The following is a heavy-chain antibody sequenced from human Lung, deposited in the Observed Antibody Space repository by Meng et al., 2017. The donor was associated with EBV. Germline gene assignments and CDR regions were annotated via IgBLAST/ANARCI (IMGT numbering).Heavy chain of an antibody. CDR1: GFTFSDYY. CDR3: ALNIVGDGYFEH. Sequence: SGGGWVAPGGSLTLSCSAAGFTFSDYYMNWIRQSPGKGLGWLSYIDGSSRTIYYAESVKGRFTISRDNAKSSLYLRMNSLRAEDTAVYYCALNIVGDGYFEHWGQGTLVTVSS. CDR2: IDGSSRTI. D-gene: IGHD1-26*01. V-gene: IGHV3-11*01. J-gene: IGHJ4*02.